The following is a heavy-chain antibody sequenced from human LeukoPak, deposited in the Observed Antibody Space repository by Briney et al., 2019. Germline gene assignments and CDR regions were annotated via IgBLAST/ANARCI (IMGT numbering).Heavy chain of an antibody. CDR3: TKSLDCSRATCDS. CDR1: GLTFSNAW. V-gene: IGHV3-15*01. J-gene: IGHJ5*01. CDR2: IRSKANGGTT. D-gene: IGHD2-15*01. Sequence: NLGGSLRLSCAASGLTFSNAWMSWVRQAPGKGLEWVGRIRSKANGGTTDYAAPVKGRFTISRDDSKNMLYLQMTSLNTEDTAVYYCTKSLDCSRATCDSWGQGTLVTVSS.